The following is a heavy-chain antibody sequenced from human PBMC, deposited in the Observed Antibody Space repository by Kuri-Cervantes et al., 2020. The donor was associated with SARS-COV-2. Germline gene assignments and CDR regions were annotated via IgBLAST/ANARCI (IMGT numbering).Heavy chain of an antibody. D-gene: IGHD4-17*01. Sequence: SETLSLTCAVYGGSFSGYYWSWIRQPPGKGLEWIGEINHSGSTNYNPSLKSRVTISVDTSKNQFSLKLSSVTAADTAVYYCARGGYGDYLSWFQGTLVTVSS. J-gene: IGHJ5*02. CDR3: ARGGYGDYLS. V-gene: IGHV4-34*01. CDR2: INHSGST. CDR1: GGSFSGYY.